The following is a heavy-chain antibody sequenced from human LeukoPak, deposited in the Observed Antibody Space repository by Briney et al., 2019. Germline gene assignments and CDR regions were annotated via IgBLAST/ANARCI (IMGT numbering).Heavy chain of an antibody. V-gene: IGHV3-21*01. CDR3: ARDAKWEPVAEY. CDR1: GFTFSSYA. D-gene: IGHD1-26*01. Sequence: GGSLRLSCAASGFTFSSYAMHWVRQAPGKGLEWVSSISSSSSYIYYADSVKGRFTISRDNAKNSLYLQMNSLRAEDTAVYYCARDAKWEPVAEYWGQGTLVTVSS. J-gene: IGHJ4*02. CDR2: ISSSSSYI.